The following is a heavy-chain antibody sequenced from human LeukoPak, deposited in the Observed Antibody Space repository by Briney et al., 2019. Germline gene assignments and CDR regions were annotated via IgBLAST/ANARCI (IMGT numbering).Heavy chain of an antibody. J-gene: IGHJ5*02. CDR1: GGSFSGYY. D-gene: IGHD2-2*01. CDR3: ALNIGYCSSTSCYDWWFDP. CDR2: INHSGST. V-gene: IGHV4-34*01. Sequence: SSETLSLTCAVYGGSFSGYYRSWIRQPPGKGLEWIGEINHSGSTNYNPSLKSRVTISVDTSKNQFSLKLSSVTAADTAVYYCALNIGYCSSTSCYDWWFDPWGQGTLVTVSS.